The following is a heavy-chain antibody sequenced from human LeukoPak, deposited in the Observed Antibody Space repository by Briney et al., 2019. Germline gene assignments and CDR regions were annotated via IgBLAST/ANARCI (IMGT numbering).Heavy chain of an antibody. CDR3: ARETSTQCSGGSCFFDY. V-gene: IGHV3-66*02. CDR1: GFSFSSNY. D-gene: IGHD2-15*01. J-gene: IGHJ4*02. Sequence: GGSLRLSCAASGFSFSSNYMSWVRQAPGKGLEWVSVFYSGGSTYYADSVKGRFTISRDTSKNTLYLQMNSLRVEDTAVYYCARETSTQCSGGSCFFDYWGQGTLVTVSS. CDR2: FYSGGST.